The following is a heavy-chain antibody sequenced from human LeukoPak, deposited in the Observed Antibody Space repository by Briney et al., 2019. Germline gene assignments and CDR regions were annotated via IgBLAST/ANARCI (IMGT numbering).Heavy chain of an antibody. CDR2: ISSSGSYI. Sequence: GGSLRLSCAASGFTFNSYSMNWARQAPGKGLEWVSSISSSGSYIYYADSVKGRFTISRDNAKNSLYLQMNSLRAEDTAMYYCARHSIQLWSMYYFDYWGQGTLVTVSS. J-gene: IGHJ4*02. CDR3: ARHSIQLWSMYYFDY. CDR1: GFTFNSYS. D-gene: IGHD5-18*01. V-gene: IGHV3-21*01.